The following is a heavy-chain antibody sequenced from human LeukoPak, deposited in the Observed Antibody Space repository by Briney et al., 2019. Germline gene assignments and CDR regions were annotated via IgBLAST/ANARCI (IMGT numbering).Heavy chain of an antibody. J-gene: IGHJ4*02. CDR1: GFTFSDYY. D-gene: IGHD1-26*01. CDR3: VWPTREPNY. Sequence: GGSLRLSCAASGFTFSDYYMSWFRQAPGKALEWISYISSAGSDMTYADSVKGRFTISRDNAKNSLYLQMNSLRAEDTAVYYCVWPTREPNYWGRGTLVTVSS. V-gene: IGHV3-11*01. CDR2: ISSAGSDM.